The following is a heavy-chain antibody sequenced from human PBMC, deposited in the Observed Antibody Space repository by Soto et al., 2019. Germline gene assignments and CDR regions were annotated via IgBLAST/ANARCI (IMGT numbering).Heavy chain of an antibody. V-gene: IGHV4-59*12. CDR3: ARGLYPGYSSSWYGNWFDP. CDR2: LYNTGST. Sequence: SETLCLTCTVVGASISRYYWSWIRQYPGKGLEWIGYLYNTGSTIYNPSLKSRVTISVDTSKNQFSLKLSSVTAADTAVYYCARGLYPGYSSSWYGNWFDPWGQGTLVTVSS. J-gene: IGHJ5*02. CDR1: GASISRYY. D-gene: IGHD6-13*01.